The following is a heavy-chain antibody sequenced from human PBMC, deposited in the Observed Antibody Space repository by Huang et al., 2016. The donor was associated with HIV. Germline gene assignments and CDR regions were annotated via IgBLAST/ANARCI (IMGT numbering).Heavy chain of an antibody. Sequence: QMRFQESGPGLVKPSGTLSLTCNVSGGSINTGRSYWGWIRQPPGKGLEWVGSLYYTGKRHYDPSLKGRLTMSADTSKNQFSLNLSSVTAADTAIYYCARNHDFWRGRMFAISYFDVWGRGTLVTVAS. CDR3: ARNHDFWRGRMFAISYFDV. CDR2: LYYTGKR. J-gene: IGHJ2*01. CDR1: GGSINTGRSY. V-gene: IGHV4-39*01. D-gene: IGHD3-3*01.